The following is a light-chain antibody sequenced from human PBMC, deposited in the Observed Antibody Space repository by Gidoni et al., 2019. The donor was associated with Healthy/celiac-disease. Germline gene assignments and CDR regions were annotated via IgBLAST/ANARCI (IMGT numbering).Light chain of an antibody. J-gene: IGKJ1*01. CDR2: DSS. Sequence: DIQLTQSPSFLSASVGDRVTLTCRSSQCISSYLAWYQQKPGKAPNLLIYDSSTLQSGVPSRFIGSGAGTEFTLTIISLQPEDFATYYCQQLNSYPRTFGQGTKVEIK. CDR1: QCISSY. V-gene: IGKV1-9*01. CDR3: QQLNSYPRT.